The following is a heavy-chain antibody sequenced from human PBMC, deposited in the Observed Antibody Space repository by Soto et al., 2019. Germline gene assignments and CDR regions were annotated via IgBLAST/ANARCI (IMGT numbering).Heavy chain of an antibody. J-gene: IGHJ4*02. D-gene: IGHD3-10*01. V-gene: IGHV1-69*02. Sequence: QVQLVQSGTEVKKPGSSVKVSCKASGDTFSFYTINWVRQAPGLGLEWVGRINPIVSMSNYAQKFQGRVSMTADQSTSPTYMELRRLRSHDPALYFCAARYGSGYRAFAYWRQGALVIVSS. CDR3: AARYGSGYRAFAY. CDR2: INPIVSMS. CDR1: GDTFSFYT.